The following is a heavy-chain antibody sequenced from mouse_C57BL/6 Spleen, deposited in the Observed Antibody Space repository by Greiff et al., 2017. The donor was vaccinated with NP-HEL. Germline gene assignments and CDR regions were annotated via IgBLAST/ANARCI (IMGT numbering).Heavy chain of an antibody. CDR2: ISAGGSYT. CDR3: ATPITTVVARAMDY. Sequence: EVMLVESGGGLVKPGGSLKLSCAASGFTFSSYAMSWVRQTPEKRLEWVATISAGGSYTYYPDNVKGRFTISRDNAKNNLYLQMSHLKSEDTAMYYCATPITTVVARAMDYWGQGTSVTVSS. V-gene: IGHV5-4*03. CDR1: GFTFSSYA. D-gene: IGHD1-1*01. J-gene: IGHJ4*01.